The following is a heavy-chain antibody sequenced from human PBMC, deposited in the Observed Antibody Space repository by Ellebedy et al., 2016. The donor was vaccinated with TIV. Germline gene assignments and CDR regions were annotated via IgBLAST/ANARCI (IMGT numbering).Heavy chain of an antibody. CDR3: ARDPVGVGPAFDV. CDR2: INIDGTTT. CDR1: GFIISGDW. V-gene: IGHV3-74*01. D-gene: IGHD4-23*01. Sequence: GESLKISCAASGFIISGDWMSWVRQAPGKGLVWVSRINIDGTTTYYADSVKGRFTISRDNSKDTLFLQMNSLRAEDTAIYFCARDPVGVGPAFDVWGQGTMVTVSS. J-gene: IGHJ3*01.